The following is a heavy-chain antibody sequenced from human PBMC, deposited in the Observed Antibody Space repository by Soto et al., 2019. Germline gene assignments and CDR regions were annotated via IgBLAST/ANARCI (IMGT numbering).Heavy chain of an antibody. D-gene: IGHD2-21*02. CDR1: GYTFTSYG. J-gene: IGHJ6*02. CDR3: ARASSYCGGDCYYYYGMDV. CDR2: ISAYNGNT. Sequence: QVQLVQSGAEVKKPGASVKVSCKASGYTFTSYGITWVRQAPGQGLEWMGGISAYNGNTNYAQKLQGRVTMTTDTXTSTAYMELRSLRSDDTAVYYCARASSYCGGDCYYYYGMDVWGQGTTVTVSS. V-gene: IGHV1-18*01.